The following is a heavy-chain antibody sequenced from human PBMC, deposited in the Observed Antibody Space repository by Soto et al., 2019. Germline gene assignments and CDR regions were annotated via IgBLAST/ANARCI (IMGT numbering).Heavy chain of an antibody. V-gene: IGHV3-48*03. CDR2: ISGGGGTT. Sequence: PGGSLRLSCAASGFSFTTFEMNWVRQAPGKGLEWLSYISGGGGTTYYADSVKGRFTISRDNTKNSLFLQMSGLRDEDTGVYFCVGGGLSYFDYWGQGALVTVSS. J-gene: IGHJ4*02. CDR1: GFSFTTFE. CDR3: VGGGLSYFDY. D-gene: IGHD3-16*01.